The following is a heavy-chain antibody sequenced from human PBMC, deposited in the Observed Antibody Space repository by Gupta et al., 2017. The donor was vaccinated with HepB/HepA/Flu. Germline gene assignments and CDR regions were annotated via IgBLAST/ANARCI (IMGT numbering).Heavy chain of an antibody. CDR1: GFSFTSHW. Sequence: EVQLVESGGGVVQPGGSLRLSCAAAGFSFTSHWMDWFRQAPGKGLEGVANIKQDGGVKFYVDSVKGRFTISRDNTKNSVYLQMNNLRDEDSAIYYCVSGDLFDYWGQGTLVTVSS. J-gene: IGHJ4*02. CDR3: VSGDLFDY. V-gene: IGHV3-7*01. D-gene: IGHD7-27*01. CDR2: IKQDGGVK.